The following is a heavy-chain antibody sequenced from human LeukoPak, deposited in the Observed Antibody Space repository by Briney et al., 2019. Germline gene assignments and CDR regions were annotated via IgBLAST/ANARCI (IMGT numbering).Heavy chain of an antibody. CDR3: AKDGSAWYLDY. CDR1: GFTFSNYG. V-gene: IGHV3-30*18. Sequence: GGSPRLSCAASGFTFSNYGMQWVRQAPGEGLEWVALIAYDGSYKYYADSVKGRFTISRDNSKNTLDLQMNSLRAEDTAVYYCAKDGSAWYLDYWGQGTLVTVSS. J-gene: IGHJ4*02. D-gene: IGHD6-19*01. CDR2: IAYDGSYK.